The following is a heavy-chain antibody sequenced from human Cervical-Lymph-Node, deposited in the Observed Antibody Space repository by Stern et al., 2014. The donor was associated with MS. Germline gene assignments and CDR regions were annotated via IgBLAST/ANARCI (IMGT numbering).Heavy chain of an antibody. Sequence: VQLVESGGEVKKPGASVKVSCKASGYTFATYGIGWVRQAPGQGLAWMGWISDYNGNTNYAQKLQDRVTMTTDTSTSTAYMELRSLRSDDTAVYYCARSSSSAYYYYYGMDVWGQGTTVIVSS. CDR1: GYTFATYG. J-gene: IGHJ6*02. CDR2: ISDYNGNT. CDR3: ARSSSSAYYYYYGMDV. D-gene: IGHD6-25*01. V-gene: IGHV1-18*01.